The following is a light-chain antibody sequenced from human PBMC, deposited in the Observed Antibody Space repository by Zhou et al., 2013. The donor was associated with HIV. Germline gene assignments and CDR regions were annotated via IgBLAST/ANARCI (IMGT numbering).Light chain of an antibody. CDR3: MQALQTPRT. Sequence: DIVMTQSPLSLPVTPGEPASISCTSSQSLLHSNGYNFLDWYVQKPGQSPQLLIYLGSNRASGVPDRFSGSGSGTDFTLKISRVEAEDVGVYYCMQALQTPRTFGQGTKLEIK. V-gene: IGKV2-28*01. J-gene: IGKJ2*01. CDR1: QSLLHSNGYNF. CDR2: LGS.